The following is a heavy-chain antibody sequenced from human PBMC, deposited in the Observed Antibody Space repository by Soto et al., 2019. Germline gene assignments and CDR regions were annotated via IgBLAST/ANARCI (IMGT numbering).Heavy chain of an antibody. CDR2: IWYDGSNK. CDR3: ARDLNRYAAGSYPHSMDV. V-gene: IGHV3-33*01. J-gene: IGHJ3*01. Sequence: QVQLVESGGGVVQPGRTLRLSCAAYGYTFSSYGMHWVRQATGKGQEWVAVIWYDGSNKYYADSVKGRFTIARDNSKNAVYLQTNRLRVEDTAVYYCARDLNRYAAGSYPHSMDVWGQGTMVTVSS. D-gene: IGHD3-10*01. CDR1: GYTFSSYG.